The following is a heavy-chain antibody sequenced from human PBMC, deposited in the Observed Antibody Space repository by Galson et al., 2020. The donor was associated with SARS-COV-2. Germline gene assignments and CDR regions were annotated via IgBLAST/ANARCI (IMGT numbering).Heavy chain of an antibody. CDR1: GFTFSSYG. CDR2: ISYDGSNK. D-gene: IGHD3-16*01. CDR3: AKEGGSYAYYYYGMDV. Sequence: GGSLRLSCAASGFTFSSYGMHWVRQAPGKGLEWVALISYDGSNKYYGDSVKGRITISRDNSKNSLYLQVYSLRAEDTAVYYCAKEGGSYAYYYYGMDVWGLGTTVTVSS. J-gene: IGHJ6*02. V-gene: IGHV3-30*18.